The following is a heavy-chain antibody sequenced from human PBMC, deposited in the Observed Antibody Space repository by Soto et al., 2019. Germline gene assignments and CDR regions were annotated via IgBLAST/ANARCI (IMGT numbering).Heavy chain of an antibody. V-gene: IGHV4-31*03. Sequence: QVQLQESGPGLVKPSQTLSLTCTVSGGSISSGGYYWSWIRQHPGKGLEWIGYIYYSGSTYYNPSLKSRVTISVDTSKNQFSLKLSSVTAADTAVYYCASCGGDGSGYYYSWFDPWGQGTLVTVSS. J-gene: IGHJ5*02. CDR3: ASCGGDGSGYYYSWFDP. CDR1: GGSISSGGYY. CDR2: IYYSGST. D-gene: IGHD3-22*01.